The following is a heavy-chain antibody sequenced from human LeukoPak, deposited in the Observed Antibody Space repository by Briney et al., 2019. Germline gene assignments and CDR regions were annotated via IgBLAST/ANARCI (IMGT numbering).Heavy chain of an antibody. J-gene: IGHJ4*02. Sequence: GGSLRLSCAASGFIFSDYGMHWVRQAPGKGLEWVAFIRYDGNRNSHADSVKGRFTISRDDSKNTLSLQMSSLRVEDTAAYYCATDTYYYDSSSLYYFAYWGQGTLVTVSS. D-gene: IGHD3-22*01. V-gene: IGHV3-30*02. CDR1: GFIFSDYG. CDR2: IRYDGNRN. CDR3: ATDTYYYDSSSLYYFAY.